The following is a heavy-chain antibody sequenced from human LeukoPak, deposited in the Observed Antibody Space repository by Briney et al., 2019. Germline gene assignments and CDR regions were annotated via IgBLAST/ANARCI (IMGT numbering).Heavy chain of an antibody. CDR3: ARQSNCGGDCYSGQDFDY. V-gene: IGHV1-69*06. Sequence: SVKVSCKASGGTFSSYAISWVRQAPGQGLEWMGGIIPIFGTANYAQKFQGRVTITADKSTSTAYMELSSLKASDTAMYYCARQSNCGGDCYSGQDFDYWGQGTLVTVSS. J-gene: IGHJ4*02. CDR2: IIPIFGTA. CDR1: GGTFSSYA. D-gene: IGHD2-21*02.